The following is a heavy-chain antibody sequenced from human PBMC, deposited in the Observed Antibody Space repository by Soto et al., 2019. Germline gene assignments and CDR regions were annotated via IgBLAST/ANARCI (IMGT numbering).Heavy chain of an antibody. D-gene: IGHD2-8*02. CDR3: ARDDYLLGAFDI. Sequence: GSLRLSCAASVFTFSDYYMSWIRQAPGKGLEWVSYISSSGSTIYYADSVKGRFTISRDNAKNSLYLQMNSLRAEDTAVYYCARDDYLLGAFDIWGQGTMVTVSS. CDR2: ISSSGSTI. CDR1: VFTFSDYY. V-gene: IGHV3-11*01. J-gene: IGHJ3*02.